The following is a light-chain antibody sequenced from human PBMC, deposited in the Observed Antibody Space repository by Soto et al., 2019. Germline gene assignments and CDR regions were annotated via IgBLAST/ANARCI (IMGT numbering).Light chain of an antibody. CDR3: QKYNNWLAP. V-gene: IGKV3D-15*01. J-gene: IGKJ4*01. CDR1: QSVSSN. CDR2: GAS. Sequence: EIVMTQSPATLSVSPGERATLSCRASQSVSSNLAWYQQKPGQAPRLLIYGASIRATGIPARFSGSGSGTEFTLTISSLQSEDFAVYYCQKYNNWLAPFGGGTKVEIK.